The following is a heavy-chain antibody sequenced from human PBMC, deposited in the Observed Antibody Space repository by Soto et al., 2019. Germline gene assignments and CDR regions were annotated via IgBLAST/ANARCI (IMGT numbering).Heavy chain of an antibody. J-gene: IGHJ6*02. CDR2: IWHDGNNK. V-gene: IGHV3-33*01. Sequence: QVQLVESGGGVVQPGRSLRLSCAASGFTFSNYGMHWVRQAPGKGLEWVAIIWHDGNNKYYADSVRGRFIISRDNSKNRLYLQMNSLRAEDTAVYYCASDLVGASESYGLDVWGQGTPVTVSS. CDR3: ASDLVGASESYGLDV. CDR1: GFTFSNYG. D-gene: IGHD1-26*01.